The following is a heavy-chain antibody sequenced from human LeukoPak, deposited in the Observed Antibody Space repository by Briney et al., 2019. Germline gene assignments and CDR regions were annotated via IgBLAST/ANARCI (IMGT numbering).Heavy chain of an antibody. CDR3: ARARITGTTNWFDP. J-gene: IGHJ5*02. Sequence: PSETLSLTCAVYGGSFSGYYWSWIRQPPGKGLEWIGEINHSGSTNYNPSLKSRVTISVDTSKNQFSLKLSSVTAADTAVYYCARARITGTTNWFDPWGQGTLVTVSS. V-gene: IGHV4-34*01. CDR1: GGSFSGYY. D-gene: IGHD1-14*01. CDR2: INHSGST.